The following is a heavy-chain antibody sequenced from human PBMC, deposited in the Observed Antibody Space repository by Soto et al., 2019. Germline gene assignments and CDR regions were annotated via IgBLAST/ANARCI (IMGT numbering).Heavy chain of an antibody. J-gene: IGHJ4*02. CDR2: ISYDGSNK. D-gene: IGHD5-12*01. V-gene: IGHV3-30*18. Sequence: GGSLRLSCAASGFTFNNYGIHWVRQAPGKGLEWVAVISYDGSNKYYADSAKGRFAISRDNSKNTLYLQMNSLRAEDTAVYYCAKGGIVATIWNYFDFWGQGTPVTVSS. CDR1: GFTFNNYG. CDR3: AKGGIVATIWNYFDF.